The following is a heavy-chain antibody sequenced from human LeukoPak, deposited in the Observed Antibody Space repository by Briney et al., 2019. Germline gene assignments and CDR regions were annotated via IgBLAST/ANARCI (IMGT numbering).Heavy chain of an antibody. Sequence: ASVKVSCKASGYTFTSYDINWVRQATGQGLEWMGWMNPNSGNTGYAQKFQGRVTMTRNTSISTAYMELSRLRSEDTAVYYCARVTWYYDSSGLDAFDIWGQGTMVTVSS. CDR3: ARVTWYYDSSGLDAFDI. D-gene: IGHD3-22*01. CDR2: MNPNSGNT. V-gene: IGHV1-8*01. J-gene: IGHJ3*02. CDR1: GYTFTSYD.